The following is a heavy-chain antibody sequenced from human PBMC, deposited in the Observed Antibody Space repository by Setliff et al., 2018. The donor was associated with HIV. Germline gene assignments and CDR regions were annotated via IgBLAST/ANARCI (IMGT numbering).Heavy chain of an antibody. J-gene: IGHJ3*02. CDR2: IDPSDSYT. CDR3: ARHRHTAAGTLDAFDI. V-gene: IGHV5-10-1*01. D-gene: IGHD6-13*01. Sequence: PGASLKISCQGSGYRFTSYWIAWVRQMPGKGLEWMGRIDPSDSYTNYSPSFQGHVTISADRSTSTAYLQWSTLKASDTAIYYCARHRHTAAGTLDAFDIWGQGTVVTVSS. CDR1: GYRFTSYW.